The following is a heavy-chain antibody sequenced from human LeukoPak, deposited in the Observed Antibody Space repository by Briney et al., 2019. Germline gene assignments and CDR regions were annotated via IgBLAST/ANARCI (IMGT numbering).Heavy chain of an antibody. CDR1: GYSISSNNW. J-gene: IGHJ3*02. CDR3: ARNQAVAANRGAFDI. Sequence: SPSETLSLTCAVSGYSISSNNWWAWIRQPPGQGLEWIGYIYYSGSTYYNPYNPSLTSRVTMSVDTSKNQFSLKLDSVTEIDTAMYYCARNQAVAANRGAFDIWGQGTMVTVSS. D-gene: IGHD6-19*01. CDR2: IYYSGST. V-gene: IGHV4-28*01.